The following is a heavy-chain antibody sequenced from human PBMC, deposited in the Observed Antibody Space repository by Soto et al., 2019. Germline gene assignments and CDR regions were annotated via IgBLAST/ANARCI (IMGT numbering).Heavy chain of an antibody. CDR2: IYYSGST. Sequence: QVQLQESGTGLVKPSETLSLTCTVSGGSISTYYWSWIRQPPGKGLEWIGYIYYSGSTNYNPSLKSRVTISVDTSKNQFSLKLSSVTAADTAVYYCARVWGSGIDYWGQGTLVTVSS. V-gene: IGHV4-59*01. CDR3: ARVWGSGIDY. CDR1: GGSISTYY. D-gene: IGHD3-10*01. J-gene: IGHJ4*02.